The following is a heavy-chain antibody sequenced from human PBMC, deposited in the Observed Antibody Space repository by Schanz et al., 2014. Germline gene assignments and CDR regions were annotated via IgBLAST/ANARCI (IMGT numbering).Heavy chain of an antibody. CDR3: ARAKRFGDMDV. D-gene: IGHD3-10*01. Sequence: QVQLVQSGAEVKKPGASVKVSCKASGYTFISYGIKWVRQAPGQGLEWMGWISAYNGHTDYAQKLQGRVTLTTDTSTSTAYMELRNLRSDDTAVYYCARAKRFGDMDVCGQGTTGTVSS. CDR2: ISAYNGHT. V-gene: IGHV1-18*01. J-gene: IGHJ6*02. CDR1: GYTFISYG.